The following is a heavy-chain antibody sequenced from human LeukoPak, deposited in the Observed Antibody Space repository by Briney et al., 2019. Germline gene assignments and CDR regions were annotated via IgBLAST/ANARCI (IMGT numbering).Heavy chain of an antibody. D-gene: IGHD3-3*01. CDR1: GGSISSGSYY. Sequence: SQTLSLTCTVSGGSISSGSYYWRWIRQPAGKGLEWIGRIYTSGSTNYNPSLKSRVTISVDTSKNQFSLKLSSVTAADTAVYYCASSDTIFGVVWDYWGQGTLVTVSS. CDR3: ASSDTIFGVVWDY. V-gene: IGHV4-61*02. CDR2: IYTSGST. J-gene: IGHJ4*02.